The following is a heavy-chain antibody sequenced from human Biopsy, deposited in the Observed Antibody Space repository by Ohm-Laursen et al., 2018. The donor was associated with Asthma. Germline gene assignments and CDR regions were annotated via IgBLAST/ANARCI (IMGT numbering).Heavy chain of an antibody. CDR2: ISHDGQTQ. CDR3: AKRRGYSDFNDFDY. CDR1: GFTFSNSG. D-gene: IGHD4-11*01. Sequence: SLRLSCAASGFTFSNSGMHWVRQAPGKGLEWVAVISHDGQTQHYAESVKGRFALSRDNSQNTLYLQMISLRTDDTAVYYCAKRRGYSDFNDFDYWGHGTLVTVSS. J-gene: IGHJ4*01. V-gene: IGHV3-30*18.